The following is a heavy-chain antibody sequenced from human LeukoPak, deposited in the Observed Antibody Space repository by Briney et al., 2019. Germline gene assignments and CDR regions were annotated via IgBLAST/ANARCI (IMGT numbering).Heavy chain of an antibody. Sequence: SQTLSLTCAISGGSVSSDSAAWSWIRQSPSRGLEWLGRTYYRSRWHTDYSVSVKSRITINADTSKNQFSLQLNSVTPEDTAVYYCARGGYYSNWHWGQGSLVTVSS. J-gene: IGHJ4*02. D-gene: IGHD6-13*01. CDR3: ARGGYYSNWH. V-gene: IGHV6-1*01. CDR2: TYYRSRWHT. CDR1: GGSVSSDSAA.